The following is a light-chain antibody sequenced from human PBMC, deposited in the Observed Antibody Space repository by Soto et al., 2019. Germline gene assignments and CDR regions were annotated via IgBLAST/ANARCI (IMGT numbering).Light chain of an antibody. V-gene: IGKV3-11*01. J-gene: IGKJ5*01. CDR3: QQRINWPIT. CDR2: GAS. Sequence: EIVLTQSPSTLSLSPGERATLSCRASQSVSSYLAWYQQKPGQAPRLLIYGASSRATGIPDRFSGSGSGTDFTLTISRLEPEDFAVYYCQQRINWPITFGQGTRLEIK. CDR1: QSVSSY.